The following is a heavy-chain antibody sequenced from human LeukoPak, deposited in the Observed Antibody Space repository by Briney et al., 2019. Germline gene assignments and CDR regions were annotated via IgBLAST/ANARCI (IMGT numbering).Heavy chain of an antibody. CDR2: INPSGGST. Sequence: ASVKDSCKSSGYTFTSYYMHWVRQAPAQELEWMGIINPSGGSTSYAQKFQGRVTMTRDTSTSTVYMELSSLRSEDTAVYYCARGPAAGPNDYWGQGTLVTVSS. J-gene: IGHJ4*02. CDR3: ARGPAAGPNDY. D-gene: IGHD2-15*01. CDR1: GYTFTSYY. V-gene: IGHV1-46*01.